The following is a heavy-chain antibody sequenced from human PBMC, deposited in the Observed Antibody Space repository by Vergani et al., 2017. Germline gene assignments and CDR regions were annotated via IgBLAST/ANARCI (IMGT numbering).Heavy chain of an antibody. J-gene: IGHJ4*02. CDR3: SRGRRYSFGYSDY. CDR2: IRNKAYGGTT. CDR1: GFSFGDYA. Sequence: EVQLVESGGGLVPPGRSLRLSCAASGFSFGDYAMTWVRQAPGKGLEWVAFIRNKAYGGTTEYAASVKGRVTISRDDSKRLAYLQWSGLKTEDTAVYFCSRGRRYSFGYSDYWGKGTLVTVSS. V-gene: IGHV3-49*04. D-gene: IGHD5-18*01.